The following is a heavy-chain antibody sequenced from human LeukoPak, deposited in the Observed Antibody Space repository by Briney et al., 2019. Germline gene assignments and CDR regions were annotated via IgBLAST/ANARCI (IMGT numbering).Heavy chain of an antibody. D-gene: IGHD6-19*01. CDR1: GFTVGVTFSRFG. CDR2: IRYDGSDA. CDR3: AKGVSPFGGYADY. Sequence: GGSLRLSCAASGFTVGVTFSRFGMHWVRQAPGKGLERVAFIRYDGSDAYYGDSVKGRFTISRDNSKNTLYLQMNSLRAEDTAVYYCAKGVSPFGGYADYWGQGTLVTVSS. V-gene: IGHV3-30*02. J-gene: IGHJ4*02.